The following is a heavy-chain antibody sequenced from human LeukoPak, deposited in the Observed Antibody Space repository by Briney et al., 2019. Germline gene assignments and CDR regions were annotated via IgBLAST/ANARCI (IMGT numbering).Heavy chain of an antibody. CDR1: GGSFSGYY. Sequence: SETLSLTCAVYGGSFSGYYWSWIRQPPGKGLEWIGEINHSGSTNYNPSLKSRVTISVDTSKNQFSLKLSSVTAADTAVYYCARDPERGWNYPWFDPWGQGTLVTVSS. J-gene: IGHJ5*02. V-gene: IGHV4-34*01. D-gene: IGHD1-7*01. CDR2: INHSGST. CDR3: ARDPERGWNYPWFDP.